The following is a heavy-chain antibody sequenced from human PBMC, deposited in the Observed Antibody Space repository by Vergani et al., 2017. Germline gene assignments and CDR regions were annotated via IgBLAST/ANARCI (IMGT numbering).Heavy chain of an antibody. Sequence: VQLVESGGGLVQPGRSLRLSCAASGFTFSSYGMHWVRQAPGKGLEWVAVISYDGSNKYYADSVKGRFTISRDNSKNTLYLQMNSLRAEDTAVYYCAKDYCSSTSCHGYYYYGMDVWGQGTTVTVSS. CDR3: AKDYCSSTSCHGYYYYGMDV. CDR2: ISYDGSNK. D-gene: IGHD2-2*01. J-gene: IGHJ6*02. V-gene: IGHV3-30*18. CDR1: GFTFSSYG.